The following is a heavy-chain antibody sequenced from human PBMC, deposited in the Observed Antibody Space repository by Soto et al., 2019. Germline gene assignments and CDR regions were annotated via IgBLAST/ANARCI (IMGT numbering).Heavy chain of an antibody. V-gene: IGHV4-31*03. Sequence: PSETLSLTCTVSGGSISSGGYYWNWIRQLPGKGLEWIGYIYYSGSTYYNPSLKSRVTILVDTSKNQFSLDVTSVTAADTAVYYCARYYDFWSGYYTWYYGMDVWGQGTTVTVSS. D-gene: IGHD3-3*01. CDR1: GGSISSGGYY. CDR2: IYYSGST. J-gene: IGHJ6*02. CDR3: ARYYDFWSGYYTWYYGMDV.